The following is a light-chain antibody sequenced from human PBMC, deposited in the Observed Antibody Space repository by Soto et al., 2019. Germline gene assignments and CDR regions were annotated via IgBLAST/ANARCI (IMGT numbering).Light chain of an antibody. J-gene: IGKJ3*01. V-gene: IGKV2-28*01. CDR1: QSLLHSNGYNY. CDR2: LGS. CDR3: MQALQTPFT. Sequence: DIVMTQSPLSLPVTPGEPASISCRSSQSLLHSNGYNYLDWYLQKPGQSPQLLIYLGSNRASGVPHRFSGSGSGTDFTLKISRGEAEDVGVYYCMQALQTPFTFGPGTKVDIK.